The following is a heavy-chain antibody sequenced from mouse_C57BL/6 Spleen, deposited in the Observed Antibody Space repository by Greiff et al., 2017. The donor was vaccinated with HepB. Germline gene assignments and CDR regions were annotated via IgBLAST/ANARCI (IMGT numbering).Heavy chain of an antibody. J-gene: IGHJ2*01. Sequence: QVQLQQSGAELVRPGTSVKVSCKASGYAFTNYLIERVKQRPGQGLEWIGVINPGSGGTNYNEKFKGKATLTADKSSSTAYMQLSSLTSEDSAVYFCAREGAYYSKGDYFDYWGQGTTLTVSS. CDR2: INPGSGGT. CDR3: AREGAYYSKGDYFDY. CDR1: GYAFTNYL. D-gene: IGHD2-5*01. V-gene: IGHV1-54*01.